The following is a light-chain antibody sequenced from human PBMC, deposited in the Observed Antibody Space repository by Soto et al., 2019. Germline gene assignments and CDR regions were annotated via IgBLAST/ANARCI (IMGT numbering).Light chain of an antibody. Sequence: QSALTQPRSVSGSPGQSVTISCTGTASDVGYYNYVSWYQLHPGKAPKLMIYAVSTRTSGVSNRFSGSKSGNTASLTISGLQAEDEADYYCSSHNPIGTLQIFGPGTKVTVL. J-gene: IGLJ1*01. CDR1: ASDVGYYNY. CDR3: SSHNPIGTLQI. V-gene: IGLV2-14*01. CDR2: AVS.